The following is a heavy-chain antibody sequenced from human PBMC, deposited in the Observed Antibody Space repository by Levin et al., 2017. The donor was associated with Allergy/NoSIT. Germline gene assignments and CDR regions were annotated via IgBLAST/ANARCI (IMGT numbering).Heavy chain of an antibody. CDR3: ARRGLTAAGTGPNWFGP. V-gene: IGHV4-39*01. CDR1: GGSIGGTAYY. D-gene: IGHD6-13*01. Sequence: SQTLSLTCTVSGGSIGGTAYYWNWIRQPPGKGPEWIGDVYSSGTTHYNPSLRSRVTMSVDTSADVFSLTLNSVTASDTAVYYCARRGLTAAGTGPNWFGPWGQGILVTVSS. CDR2: VYSSGTT. J-gene: IGHJ5*02.